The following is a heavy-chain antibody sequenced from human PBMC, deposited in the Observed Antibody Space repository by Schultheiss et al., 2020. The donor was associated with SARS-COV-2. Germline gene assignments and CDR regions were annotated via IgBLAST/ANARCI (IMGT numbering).Heavy chain of an antibody. V-gene: IGHV3-33*08. CDR2: IWYDGSNK. Sequence: GGSLRLSCAASGFTFSSYAMSWVRQAPGKGLEWVAVIWYDGSNKYYADSVKGRFTISRDNAKNSLYLQMNSLRAEDTAVYYCARGGERYFDWLLRGAFDIWGQGTMVTVSS. CDR3: ARGGERYFDWLLRGAFDI. D-gene: IGHD3-9*01. J-gene: IGHJ3*02. CDR1: GFTFSSYA.